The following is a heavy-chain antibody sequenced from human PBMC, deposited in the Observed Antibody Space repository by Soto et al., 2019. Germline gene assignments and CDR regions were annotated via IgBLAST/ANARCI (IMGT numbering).Heavy chain of an antibody. D-gene: IGHD6-19*01. Sequence: GGLRLSCAASGFTFSNAWMSWVRQAPGKGLEWVGRIKSKTDGGTTDYAAPVKGRFTISRDDSKNTLYLQMNSLKTEDTAVYYCTTGSYSSGWYYYYGMDVWGQGTTVTVSS. J-gene: IGHJ6*02. CDR1: GFTFSNAW. CDR3: TTGSYSSGWYYYYGMDV. V-gene: IGHV3-15*01. CDR2: IKSKTDGGTT.